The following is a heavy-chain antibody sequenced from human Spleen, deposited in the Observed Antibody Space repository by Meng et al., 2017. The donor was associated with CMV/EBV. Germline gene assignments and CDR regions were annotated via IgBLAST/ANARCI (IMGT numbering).Heavy chain of an antibody. V-gene: IGHV3-23*01. D-gene: IGHD5-18*01. CDR2: VNGGGDTT. Sequence: GESLKISCAASGFTFSDYGMSWVRQAPGKGLEWVSTVNGGGDTTYYADSVKGRFTISRDNSKNTLYLQMNSLRAEDTAVYYCARESYGYYFDYWGQGTLVTVSS. CDR3: ARESYGYYFDY. CDR1: GFTFSDYG. J-gene: IGHJ4*02.